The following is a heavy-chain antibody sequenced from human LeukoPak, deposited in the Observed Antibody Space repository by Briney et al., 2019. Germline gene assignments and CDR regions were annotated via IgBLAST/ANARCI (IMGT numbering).Heavy chain of an antibody. CDR1: GYTFTGYY. J-gene: IGHJ4*02. Sequence: ASVKVSCKASGYTFTGYYMHWVRQAPGQGLEWMGWINPNSGGTNYAQKFQGRVTMTRDTSISTAYMELSRLRSDDTAVYYCARAGGYYYDSSGYYYLGFDYWGQGTLVTVSS. V-gene: IGHV1-2*02. CDR3: ARAGGYYYDSSGYYYLGFDY. CDR2: INPNSGGT. D-gene: IGHD3-22*01.